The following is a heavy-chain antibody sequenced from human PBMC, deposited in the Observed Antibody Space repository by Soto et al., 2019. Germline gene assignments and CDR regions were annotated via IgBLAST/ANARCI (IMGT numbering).Heavy chain of an antibody. CDR1: GGSISSYY. J-gene: IGHJ5*02. D-gene: IGHD2-2*01. CDR2: IYYSGST. CDR3: ASVAVPAGFDP. Sequence: QVQLQESGPGLVKPSETLSLTCTVSGGSISSYYWSWIRQPPGKGLEWIGYIYYSGSTNYNPSLKRRVTISVDTSKNQFSLKLSSVTAADTAVYYCASVAVPAGFDPWGQGTLVTVSS. V-gene: IGHV4-59*01.